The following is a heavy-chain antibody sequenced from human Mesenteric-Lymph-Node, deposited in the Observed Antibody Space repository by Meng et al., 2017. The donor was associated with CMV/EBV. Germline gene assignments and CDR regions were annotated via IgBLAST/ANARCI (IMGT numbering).Heavy chain of an antibody. CDR2: ISSSGGIM. Sequence: GGSLRLSCAASGFIFNSYEMNWVRQAPGKGLEWIAYISSSGGIMNYADSVKGRFTISRDNSKNTLYLQMNSLRAEDTAVYYCAKDYGTMIAVDYWGQGTLVTVSS. D-gene: IGHD3-22*01. J-gene: IGHJ4*02. V-gene: IGHV3-48*03. CDR3: AKDYGTMIAVDY. CDR1: GFIFNSYE.